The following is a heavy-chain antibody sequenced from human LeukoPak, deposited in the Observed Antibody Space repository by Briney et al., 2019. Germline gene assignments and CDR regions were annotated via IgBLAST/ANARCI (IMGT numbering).Heavy chain of an antibody. J-gene: IGHJ4*02. D-gene: IGHD6-19*01. CDR3: ARLSSGWYYFDY. V-gene: IGHV4-59*01. CDR2: IYYSGST. CDR1: GGSISSYY. Sequence: SETLSLTCTVSGGSISSYYWSWIRQPPGKGLEWIGYIYYSGSTNYNPSLKSRVTISVDTSKNQFSLKLSSVTAADTAVYYCARLSSGWYYFDYWGQGTLVTVSP.